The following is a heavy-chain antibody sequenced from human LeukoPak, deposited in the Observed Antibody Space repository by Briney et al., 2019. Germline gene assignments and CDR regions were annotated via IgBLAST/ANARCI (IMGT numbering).Heavy chain of an antibody. CDR1: GGSVSSSSYY. CDR2: IYYSGST. D-gene: IGHD3-10*01. CDR3: ARLISGYQRFDY. V-gene: IGHV4-39*01. J-gene: IGHJ4*02. Sequence: PSETLSLTCTVSGGSVSSSSYYWGWIRQPPGKGLEWIGSIYYSGSTYYNASLKSRVTISVDTSKNQFSLKLSSVTAADTAVYYCARLISGYQRFDYWGQGTLVTVSS.